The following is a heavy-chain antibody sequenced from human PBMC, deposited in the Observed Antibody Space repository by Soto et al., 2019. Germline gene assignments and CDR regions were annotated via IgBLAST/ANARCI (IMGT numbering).Heavy chain of an antibody. CDR2: IYYSGST. CDR3: ARHGGYLGPNDY. V-gene: IGHV4-59*01. CDR1: GGSISSYY. J-gene: IGHJ4*02. Sequence: SETLSLTCTVSGGSISSYYWSWIRQPPGKGLEWIGYIYYSGSTNYNPSLKSRVTISVDTSKNQFSLKLSSVTAADTAVYYCARHGGYLGPNDYWGQGTLVTVSS. D-gene: IGHD4-17*01.